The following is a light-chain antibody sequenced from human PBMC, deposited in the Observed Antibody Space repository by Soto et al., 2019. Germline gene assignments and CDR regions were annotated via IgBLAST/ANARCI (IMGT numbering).Light chain of an antibody. V-gene: IGKV1-39*01. CDR1: QSISSY. J-gene: IGKJ4*01. CDR2: AAS. CDR3: QQSYSTISLT. Sequence: DIQMTQSPSSLSASVGDRVTITCRASQSISSYLNWYQQKPGKAPKLLIYAASSLQSGVPSRFSGSGSGTDFTLTISSLQPEDFATYYCQQSYSTISLTVGGGTKVEIK.